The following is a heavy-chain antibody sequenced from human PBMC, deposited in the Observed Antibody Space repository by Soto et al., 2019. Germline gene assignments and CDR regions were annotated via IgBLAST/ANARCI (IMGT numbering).Heavy chain of an antibody. Sequence: PGESLKISCKGSGSSFTSYWSGWVRQMPGKGLEWMGIIYPGDSDTRYSLSFQGQVTISADKSISTAYLQWSSLKASDTAMYYCASRDSRGIKTEHYYYYGMDVWGQGTTVTVSS. CDR2: IYPGDSDT. CDR1: GSSFTSYW. CDR3: ASRDSRGIKTEHYYYYGMDV. D-gene: IGHD6-25*01. J-gene: IGHJ6*02. V-gene: IGHV5-51*01.